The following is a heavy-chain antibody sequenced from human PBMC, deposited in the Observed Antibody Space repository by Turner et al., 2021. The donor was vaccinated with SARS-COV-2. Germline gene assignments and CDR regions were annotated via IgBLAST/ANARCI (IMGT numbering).Heavy chain of an antibody. Sequence: QVQQVQSGAEVKKPGASVKVSCKVSGYTLTELSMHWVRQAPGKGLEWMGGFDPEDGETIYAQKFQGRVTMTEDTSTDTAYMELSSLRSEDTAVYYCATGVAVAGTPSDYYYYYGMDVWGQGTTVTVSS. V-gene: IGHV1-24*01. CDR3: ATGVAVAGTPSDYYYYYGMDV. CDR2: FDPEDGET. D-gene: IGHD6-19*01. J-gene: IGHJ6*02. CDR1: GYTLTELS.